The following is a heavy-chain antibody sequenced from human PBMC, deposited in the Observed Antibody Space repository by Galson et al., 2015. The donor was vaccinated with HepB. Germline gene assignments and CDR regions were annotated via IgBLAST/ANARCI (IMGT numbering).Heavy chain of an antibody. Sequence: SVKVSCKASGGTFSSYTISWVRQAPGQGLEWMGWISAYNGNTNYAQKLQGRVTMTTDTSTSTAYMELRSLRSDDTAVYYCAIATVAGAKGYFDLWGRGTLVTVSS. J-gene: IGHJ2*01. CDR1: GGTFSSYT. CDR2: ISAYNGNT. D-gene: IGHD6-19*01. V-gene: IGHV1-18*01. CDR3: AIATVAGAKGYFDL.